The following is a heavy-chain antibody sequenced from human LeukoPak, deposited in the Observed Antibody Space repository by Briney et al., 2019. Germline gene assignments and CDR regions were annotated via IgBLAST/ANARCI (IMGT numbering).Heavy chain of an antibody. CDR3: ARDRSRCYY. Sequence: PGRSLRLSCAASGFTFDDYAMHWVRQAPGKGLEWVSGISWNSGSIGYADSVKGRFTISRDNAKNSLYLQMNSLRAEDTAVYYCARDRSRCYYWGQGTLVTVSS. J-gene: IGHJ4*02. V-gene: IGHV3-9*01. CDR1: GFTFDDYA. CDR2: ISWNSGSI.